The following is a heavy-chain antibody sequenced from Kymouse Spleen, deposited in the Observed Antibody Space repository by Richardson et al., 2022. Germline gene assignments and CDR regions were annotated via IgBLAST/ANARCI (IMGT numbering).Heavy chain of an antibody. V-gene: IGHV3-73*02. Sequence: EVQLVESGGGLVQPGGSLKLSCAASGFTFSGSAMHWVRQASGKGLEWVGRIRSKANSYATAYAASVKGRFTISRDDSKNTAYLQMNSLKTEDTAVYYCTRRCRIMGDGSGSYDYWGQGTLVTVSS. CDR1: GFTFSGSA. D-gene: IGHD3-10*01. J-gene: IGHJ4*02. CDR2: IRSKANSYAT. CDR3: TRRCRIMGDGSGSYDY.